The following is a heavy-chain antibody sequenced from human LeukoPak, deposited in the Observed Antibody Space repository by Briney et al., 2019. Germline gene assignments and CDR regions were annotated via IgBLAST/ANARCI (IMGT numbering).Heavy chain of an antibody. Sequence: PSETLSLTCTVSGGSISSYYWSWIRQPPGKGLEWIGYIYYSGSTNYNPSLKSRVTISVDTSKNQFSLKLSSVTAADAAMYYCARFRGIRWFDPWGQGTLVTVSS. CDR3: ARFRGIRWFDP. CDR2: IYYSGST. CDR1: GGSISSYY. V-gene: IGHV4-59*01. D-gene: IGHD3-3*02. J-gene: IGHJ5*02.